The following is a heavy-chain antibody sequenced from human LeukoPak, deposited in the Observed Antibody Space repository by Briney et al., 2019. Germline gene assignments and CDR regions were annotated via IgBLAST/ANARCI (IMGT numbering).Heavy chain of an antibody. CDR2: ISAYNGNT. J-gene: IGHJ4*02. D-gene: IGHD2-2*02. Sequence: RASVKVSCKATGYTFTSYGISWVRQAPGQGLEWMGWISAYNGNTNYAQKLQGRVTMTTDTSTSTAYMELRSLRSDDTAVYYCARVRCSSTSCYTDSGRFDYWGQGTLVTVSS. CDR1: GYTFTSYG. V-gene: IGHV1-18*01. CDR3: ARVRCSSTSCYTDSGRFDY.